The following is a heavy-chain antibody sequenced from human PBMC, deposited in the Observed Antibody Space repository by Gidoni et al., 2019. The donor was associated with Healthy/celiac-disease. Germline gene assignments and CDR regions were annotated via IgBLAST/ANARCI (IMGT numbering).Heavy chain of an antibody. J-gene: IGHJ4*02. D-gene: IGHD6-19*01. V-gene: IGHV2-26*04. CDR2: IFSNDEK. CDR3: ACSYSSGWLYYFDY. CDR1: GFSLSNARMG. Sequence: QVTLKESGPVLVKPTETLTLTCTVSGFSLSNARMGVSWIRQPPGKALEWLAHIFSNDEKSYSTSLKSRLTISKDTSKSQVVLTMTNMDPVDTATYYCACSYSSGWLYYFDYWGQGTLVTVSS.